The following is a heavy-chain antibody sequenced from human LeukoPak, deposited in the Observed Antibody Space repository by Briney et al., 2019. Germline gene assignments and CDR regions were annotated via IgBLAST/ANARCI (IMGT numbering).Heavy chain of an antibody. CDR3: ARRGRAAAVLGYYYGMDV. D-gene: IGHD6-13*01. CDR1: GGTFSSYA. CDR2: IIPIFGTA. Sequence: SVKVSCKASGGTFSSYAIGWVRQAPGQGLEWMGGIIPIFGTANYAQKFQGRVTITADESKSTAYMELSSLRSEDTAVYYCARRGRAAAVLGYYYGMDVWGKGTTVTVSS. V-gene: IGHV1-69*01. J-gene: IGHJ6*04.